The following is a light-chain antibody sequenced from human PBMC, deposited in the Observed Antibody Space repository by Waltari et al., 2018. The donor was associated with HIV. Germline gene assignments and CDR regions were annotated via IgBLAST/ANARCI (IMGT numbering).Light chain of an antibody. V-gene: IGKV1-5*03. CDR3: QQYDTSSPT. CDR2: KAS. CDR1: QSIGSW. Sequence: DIQMTQFPSSLSASTGDRVTINCRASQSIGSWLAWYQQKPGKAPKLLIYKASDLESGVPSRVSGRGSGTEVTLTISSLQPDDSATYYCQQYDTSSPTFGQGTKVEVK. J-gene: IGKJ1*01.